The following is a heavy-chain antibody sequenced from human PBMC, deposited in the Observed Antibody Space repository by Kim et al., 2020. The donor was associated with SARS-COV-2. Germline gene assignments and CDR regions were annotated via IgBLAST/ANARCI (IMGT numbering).Heavy chain of an antibody. D-gene: IGHD3-9*01. J-gene: IGHJ6*02. Sequence: SETLSLTCTVSGGSISSSSYYWGWIRQPPGKGLEWIGSIYYSGSTYYNPSLKSRVTISVDTSKNQFSLKLSSVTAADTAVYYCASQGGSGYDILTGYPSKYYYYYGMDVWGQGATVTVSS. V-gene: IGHV4-39*01. CDR1: GGSISSSSYY. CDR3: ASQGGSGYDILTGYPSKYYYYYGMDV. CDR2: IYYSGST.